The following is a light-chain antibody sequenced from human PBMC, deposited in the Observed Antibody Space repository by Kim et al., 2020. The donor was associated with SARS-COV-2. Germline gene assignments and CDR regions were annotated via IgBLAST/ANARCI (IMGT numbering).Light chain of an antibody. J-gene: IGLJ2*01. CDR1: NIVRKN. CDR2: RDD. Sequence: SYELTQPLSVSVALGQTARIPCGGNNIVRKNVHWYQQKPGQAPVLVIYRDDNRPSGIPELFSGSNSGNTATLTISRAQAGDEADYYCQVWDSSTVVFGGGTQLTVL. CDR3: QVWDSSTVV. V-gene: IGLV3-9*01.